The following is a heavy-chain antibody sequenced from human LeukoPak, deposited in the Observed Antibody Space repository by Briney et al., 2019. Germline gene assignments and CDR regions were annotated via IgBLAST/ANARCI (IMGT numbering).Heavy chain of an antibody. D-gene: IGHD5-12*01. V-gene: IGHV4-39*01. CDR2: IYYSGST. Sequence: SETLSLTCTVSGGSISSSSYYWGWIRQPPGKGLEWIGSIYYSGSTNYNPSLKSRVTISVDTSKNQLSLKLCSVAAADTAVYYCARHSWQFNWFDPWGQGTLVTVSS. CDR1: GGSISSSSYY. J-gene: IGHJ5*02. CDR3: ARHSWQFNWFDP.